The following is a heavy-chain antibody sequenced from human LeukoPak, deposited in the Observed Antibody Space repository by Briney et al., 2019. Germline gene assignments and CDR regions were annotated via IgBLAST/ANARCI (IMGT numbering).Heavy chain of an antibody. CDR1: GFTFSRYW. J-gene: IGHJ1*01. V-gene: IGHV3-74*01. Sequence: GGSLRLSCAASGFTFSRYWMHWIRQAPGKGLMWVSRINGDGSTTSYADSEKGGFTIPRDNAKNTLYLQMNSLRAEDTAVYYCATGNYYDSRGYYTFGHWGQGTLVTVSS. D-gene: IGHD3-22*01. CDR2: INGDGSTT. CDR3: ATGNYYDSRGYYTFGH.